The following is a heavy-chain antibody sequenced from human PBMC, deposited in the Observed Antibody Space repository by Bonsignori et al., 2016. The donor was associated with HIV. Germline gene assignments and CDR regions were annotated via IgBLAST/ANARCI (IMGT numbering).Heavy chain of an antibody. CDR2: IYYSGST. V-gene: IGHV4-59*01. CDR3: AGSSGYVLDYFDY. D-gene: IGHD3-22*01. Sequence: WIRQPSGKGLEWIGYIYYSGSTNYNPSLKSRVTISVDTSKNQFSLKLSSVTAADTAVYYCAGSSGYVLDYFDYWGQGTLVTVSS. J-gene: IGHJ4*02.